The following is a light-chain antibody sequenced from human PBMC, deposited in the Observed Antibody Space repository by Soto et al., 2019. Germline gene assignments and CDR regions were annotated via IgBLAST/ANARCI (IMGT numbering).Light chain of an antibody. J-gene: IGKJ1*01. CDR1: QSISAW. CDR3: QHYNSYGT. Sequence: DIQMTQSPSTLSATAGDRVTITFRASQSISAWLAWYQQKPGKAPKLLIYDASNLESGVPSRFSGSGSGTEFTLTISSLQPDDFATYYCQHYNSYGTFGQGTKVDIK. CDR2: DAS. V-gene: IGKV1-5*01.